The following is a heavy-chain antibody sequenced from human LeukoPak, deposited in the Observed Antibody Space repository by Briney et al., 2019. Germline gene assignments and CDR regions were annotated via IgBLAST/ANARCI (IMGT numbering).Heavy chain of an antibody. CDR1: GGSISSYY. Sequence: SEILSLTCTVSGGSISSYYWSWIRQPPGKGLEWIGYIYYSGSTNYNPSLKSRVTISVDTSKNQFSLKLSSVTAADTAVYYCARDGAQDAFDIWGQGTMVTVSS. CDR3: ARDGAQDAFDI. D-gene: IGHD1-26*01. CDR2: IYYSGST. V-gene: IGHV4-59*01. J-gene: IGHJ3*02.